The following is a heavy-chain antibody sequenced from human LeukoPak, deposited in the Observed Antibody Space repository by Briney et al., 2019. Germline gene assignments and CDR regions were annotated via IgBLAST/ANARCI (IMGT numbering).Heavy chain of an antibody. D-gene: IGHD1-26*01. CDR3: AKDGVVGARRNYMDV. V-gene: IGHV3-23*01. J-gene: IGHJ6*03. Sequence: PGGSLRLSCVASGFTFNKYAMNWVRQAPGKGLEWVSGIAGSGGNTHYADYVKGRFTISRDNSKRTLYLQMNSLRADDTAVYYCAKDGVVGARRNYMDVWGKGTAVTVSS. CDR1: GFTFNKYA. CDR2: IAGSGGNT.